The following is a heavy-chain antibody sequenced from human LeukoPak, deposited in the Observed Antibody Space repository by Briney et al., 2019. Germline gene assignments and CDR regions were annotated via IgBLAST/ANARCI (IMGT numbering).Heavy chain of an antibody. CDR1: GYTLTSYY. D-gene: IGHD5-24*01. CDR3: ARAGGPKMATMNPFDY. V-gene: IGHV1-46*01. Sequence: ASVKVSCKASGYTLTSYYMHWVRQAPGQGLEWMGIINPSGGSTSYAQKFQGRVTMTRDTSTSTVYMELSSLRSEDTAVYYCARAGGPKMATMNPFDYWGQGTLVTVSS. J-gene: IGHJ4*02. CDR2: INPSGGST.